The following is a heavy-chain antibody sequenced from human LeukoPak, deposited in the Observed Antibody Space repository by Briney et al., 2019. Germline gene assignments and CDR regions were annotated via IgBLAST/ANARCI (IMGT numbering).Heavy chain of an antibody. Sequence: GGSLRLSCTDSGFTFANSAMSWVRQALGKGLEWVSSISGSGDSTYYAESVKGRFTISRDNSKSTLYLQMNSLRGEDTAVYYCAKGVRNNYVALTWFDPWGQGTLVTVSS. D-gene: IGHD4-11*01. J-gene: IGHJ5*02. CDR2: ISGSGDST. CDR1: GFTFANSA. CDR3: AKGVRNNYVALTWFDP. V-gene: IGHV3-23*01.